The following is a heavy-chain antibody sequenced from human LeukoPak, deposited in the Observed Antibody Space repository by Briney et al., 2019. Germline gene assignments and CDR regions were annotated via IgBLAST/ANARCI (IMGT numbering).Heavy chain of an antibody. CDR1: GGSISSYH. V-gene: IGHV4-59*08. D-gene: IGHD2-15*01. J-gene: IGHJ4*02. Sequence: SETLSLTCTVSGGSISSYHSSWIRQPPGKGREWIGYIYSSGSTSYNPSRKSRVAIAVDTSKNQFSLKLSSVTAADTAVYYCARRISGGSSDYWGQGTLVTVSS. CDR3: ARRISGGSSDY. CDR2: IYSSGST.